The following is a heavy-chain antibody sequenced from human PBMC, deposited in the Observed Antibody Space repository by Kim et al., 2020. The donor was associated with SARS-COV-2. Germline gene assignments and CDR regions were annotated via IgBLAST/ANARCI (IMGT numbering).Heavy chain of an antibody. V-gene: IGHV3-30*04. J-gene: IGHJ4*01. Sequence: GGSLRLSCAASGFTFSSYAMHWVRQAPGKGLEWVAVISYDGSNKYYADSVKGRFTISRDNSKNTLYLQMNSLRAEDTAVYYCARDAPMYSSSWYHYFDYWGQRTLVTVSS. CDR3: ARDAPMYSSSWYHYFDY. D-gene: IGHD6-13*01. CDR1: GFTFSSYA. CDR2: ISYDGSNK.